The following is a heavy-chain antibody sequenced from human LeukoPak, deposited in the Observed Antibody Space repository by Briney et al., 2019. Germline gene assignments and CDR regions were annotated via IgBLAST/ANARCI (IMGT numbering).Heavy chain of an antibody. CDR3: AKASRGYSGYDYSAPDY. J-gene: IGHJ4*02. Sequence: GGSLRLSCAASGLTFSNYGMHWVRQAPGKGLEWVAFIRYDGSNKYYADSVKGRFTISRDNSKNTLYLQMNSLRAEDTALYFCAKASRGYSGYDYSAPDYWGQGTLATVSS. CDR2: IRYDGSNK. CDR1: GLTFSNYG. D-gene: IGHD5-12*01. V-gene: IGHV3-30*02.